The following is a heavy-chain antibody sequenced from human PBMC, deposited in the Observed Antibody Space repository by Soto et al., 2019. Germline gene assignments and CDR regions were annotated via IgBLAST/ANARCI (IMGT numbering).Heavy chain of an antibody. Sequence: EVQLVESGGGLVQPGGSLRLSCSASGFTFSSYSMHWVRQAPGKGPEYVSAISNNGGTTFYADSVKGRFTISRDNSKNTLYLQMSSLRAEDAAVYYCVKAYDSGGYHYRLFDNWGQGTLVTVSS. V-gene: IGHV3-64D*06. CDR2: ISNNGGTT. J-gene: IGHJ4*02. CDR3: VKAYDSGGYHYRLFDN. D-gene: IGHD3-22*01. CDR1: GFTFSSYS.